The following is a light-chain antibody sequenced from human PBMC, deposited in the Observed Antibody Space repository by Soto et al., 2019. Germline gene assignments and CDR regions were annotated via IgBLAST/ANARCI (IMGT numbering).Light chain of an antibody. J-gene: IGKJ1*01. CDR1: QSVSSY. CDR2: DAS. Sequence: EIVLTQSPATLSLSPGERATLSCRASQSVSSYLAWYQQKPGQAPRLLIYDASNRATGIPVRFSGSGSGTDFTLTISSLEPEDFAFYYCQQRSNWPPTFGQGTKVEIK. CDR3: QQRSNWPPT. V-gene: IGKV3-11*01.